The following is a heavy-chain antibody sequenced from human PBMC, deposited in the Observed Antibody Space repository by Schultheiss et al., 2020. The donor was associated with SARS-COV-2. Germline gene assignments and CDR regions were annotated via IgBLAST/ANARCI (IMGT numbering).Heavy chain of an antibody. J-gene: IGHJ4*02. CDR3: ARVSHTIFGVVTHFDY. Sequence: SETLSLTCTVSGGSISSYYWSWIRQPPGKGLEWIGYIYYSGSTNYNPSLKSRVTMSVDTSKNQFSLKLSSVTAADTAVYYCARVSHTIFGVVTHFDYWGQGTLVTVSS. CDR2: IYYSGST. CDR1: GGSISSYY. D-gene: IGHD3-3*01. V-gene: IGHV4-59*01.